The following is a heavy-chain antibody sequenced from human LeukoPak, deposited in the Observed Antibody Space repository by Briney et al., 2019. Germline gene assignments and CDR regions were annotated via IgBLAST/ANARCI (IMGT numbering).Heavy chain of an antibody. CDR2: IYYSGTTT. V-gene: IGHV4-59*01. J-gene: IGHJ4*02. D-gene: IGHD5-12*01. CDR3: ARGFDSKSTYFDY. Sequence: SESLSLSCTVSGGSISNSYWNWIRQPPGKGLEWIGYIYYSGTTTNHNPSLRSRVSISVDTSKSQFSLRLTSVTAADTAVYYCARGFDSKSTYFDYWGQGTLVTVSS. CDR1: GGSISNSY.